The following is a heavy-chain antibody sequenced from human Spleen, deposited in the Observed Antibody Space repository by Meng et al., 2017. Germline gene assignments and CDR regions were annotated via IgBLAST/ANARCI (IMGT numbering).Heavy chain of an antibody. V-gene: IGHV3-23*01. Sequence: GGDLVQPGGSLRLSCAASGFTFSTNYMSWVRRAPGKGLEWVSAIGRSTDTYYADSVKGRFTISRDTSKNTLYLEMNSLRAEDTAVYYCAKHLSGSYTFDCWGQGTLVTVSS. CDR1: GFTFSTNY. D-gene: IGHD1-26*01. CDR3: AKHLSGSYTFDC. J-gene: IGHJ4*02. CDR2: IGRSTDT.